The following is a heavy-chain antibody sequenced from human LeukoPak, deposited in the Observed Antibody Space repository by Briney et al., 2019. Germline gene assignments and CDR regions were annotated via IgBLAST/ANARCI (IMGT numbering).Heavy chain of an antibody. Sequence: ASVKASCKASGYTFTSYGISWVRQAPGQGLECMGWISASNGNTSYAQKLQGRVTMTTDTSTSTAYMELRSLRSDDTAVYYCARDGLLLAAGYYYYGMDVWGQGTTVTVSS. J-gene: IGHJ6*02. V-gene: IGHV1-18*01. CDR3: ARDGLLLAAGYYYYGMDV. CDR2: ISASNGNT. CDR1: GYTFTSYG. D-gene: IGHD6-13*01.